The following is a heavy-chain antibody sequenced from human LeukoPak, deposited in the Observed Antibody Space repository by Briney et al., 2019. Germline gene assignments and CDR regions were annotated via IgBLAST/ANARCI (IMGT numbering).Heavy chain of an antibody. D-gene: IGHD3-10*01. CDR3: ASGLLWFGELLYAPYGMDV. CDR1: GFTFSSYW. V-gene: IGHV3-74*01. Sequence: GGSLRLSCAASGFTFSSYWMHWVRQAPGKGLVWVSRINTDGSSTSYADSVKGRFTISRDNAKNTLYLQMNSLRAEDTAVYYCASGLLWFGELLYAPYGMDVWGQGTTVTVSS. J-gene: IGHJ6*02. CDR2: INTDGSST.